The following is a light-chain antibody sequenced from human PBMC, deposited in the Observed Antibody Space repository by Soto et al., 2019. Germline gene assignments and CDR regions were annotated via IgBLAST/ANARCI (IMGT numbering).Light chain of an antibody. V-gene: IGLV2-14*03. J-gene: IGLJ3*02. CDR1: RDDIGANDY. CDR2: EVS. CDR3: SSYTSTTRV. Sequence: QSALTQPASVSGSPGQSITISCAGTRDDIGANDYVSWYQQHPGNAPKLLVYEVSHRPLGISDHFSGSKSGNTASLTISGLQTEDEADYYCSSYTSTTRVFGGGTKVTVL.